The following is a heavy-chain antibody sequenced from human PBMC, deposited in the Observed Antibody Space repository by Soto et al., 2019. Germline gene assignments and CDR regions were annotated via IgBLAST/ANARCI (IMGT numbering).Heavy chain of an antibody. CDR3: ARNYYYDSSGYYYDNYYYGMDV. Sequence: QLQLQESGPGLVKPSETLSLTCTVSGGSISSSSYYWGWIRQPPGKGLEWIGSIYYSGSTYYNPSLKSRVTISVDTSKNQFSLKLSSVTAADTAVYYCARNYYYDSSGYYYDNYYYGMDVWGQGTTVTVSS. CDR1: GGSISSSSYY. V-gene: IGHV4-39*01. D-gene: IGHD3-22*01. CDR2: IYYSGST. J-gene: IGHJ6*02.